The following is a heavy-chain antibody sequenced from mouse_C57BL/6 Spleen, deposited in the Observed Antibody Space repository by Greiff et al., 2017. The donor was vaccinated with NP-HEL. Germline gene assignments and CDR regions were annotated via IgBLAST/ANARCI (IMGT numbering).Heavy chain of an antibody. CDR1: GYSFTDYN. V-gene: IGHV1-39*01. D-gene: IGHD1-1*01. J-gene: IGHJ4*01. Sequence: EVQLVESGPELVKPGASVKISCKASGYSFTDYNMNWVKQSNGKSLEWIGVINPNYGTTSYNQKFKGKATLTVDQSSSTAYMQLNSLTSEDSAVYYCARSPNYFGSSYGDAMDYWGQGTSVTVSS. CDR2: INPNYGTT. CDR3: ARSPNYFGSSYGDAMDY.